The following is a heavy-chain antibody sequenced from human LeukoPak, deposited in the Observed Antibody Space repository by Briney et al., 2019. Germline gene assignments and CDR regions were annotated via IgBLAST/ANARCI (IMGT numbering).Heavy chain of an antibody. J-gene: IGHJ3*02. Sequence: GGSLRLSCAASGFTFSSYSMNWVRQAPGKGLEWVSYISSSSSTIYYADSVKGRFTISRDNAKTSLYLQMNSLRAEDTAVYYCARDGYKRAKGSFDIWGQGTMVTVSS. CDR3: ARDGYKRAKGSFDI. D-gene: IGHD1-14*01. V-gene: IGHV3-48*01. CDR1: GFTFSSYS. CDR2: ISSSSSTI.